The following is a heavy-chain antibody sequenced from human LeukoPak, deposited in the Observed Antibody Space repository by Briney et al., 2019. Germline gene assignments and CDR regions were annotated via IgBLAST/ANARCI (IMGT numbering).Heavy chain of an antibody. Sequence: GGSLRLSCAASGFTFSSYWMYWVRQAPGKGLVWVSRINADGSSTTYADSVKGRFTISRDNAKNTLYLQMNSLRVEDTAVYFCARISFIVGAANNDYWGQGTLVTVSS. D-gene: IGHD1-26*01. V-gene: IGHV3-74*01. CDR3: ARISFIVGAANNDY. J-gene: IGHJ4*02. CDR2: INADGSST. CDR1: GFTFSSYW.